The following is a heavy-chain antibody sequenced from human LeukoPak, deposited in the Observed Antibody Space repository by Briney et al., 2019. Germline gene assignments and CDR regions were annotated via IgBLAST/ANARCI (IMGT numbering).Heavy chain of an antibody. CDR2: IYSGGST. CDR3: ARRATTERGYSYGLDY. D-gene: IGHD5-18*01. V-gene: IGHV3-53*01. CDR1: GFTVSGNY. Sequence: PGGSLRLSCAASGFTVSGNYMSWVRQAPGKGLEWVSVIYSGGSTYYADSVKGRFTISRDNSKNTLYLQMNSLRAEDTAVYYCARRATTERGYSYGLDYWGQGTLVTVSS. J-gene: IGHJ4*02.